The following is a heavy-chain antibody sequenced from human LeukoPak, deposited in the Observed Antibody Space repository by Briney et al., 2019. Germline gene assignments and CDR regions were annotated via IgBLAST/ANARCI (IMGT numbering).Heavy chain of an antibody. CDR1: GYTLTELS. J-gene: IGHJ6*02. D-gene: IGHD3-22*01. Sequence: GASVKVSCKVSGYTLTELSMHWVRQAPGKGLEWMGGFDPEDGETIYAQKFQGRVTMTEDTSTDTAYMELSSLRSEDTAVYYCATREDYYDSSHGMDVWGQGTTVTVSS. CDR2: FDPEDGET. V-gene: IGHV1-24*01. CDR3: ATREDYYDSSHGMDV.